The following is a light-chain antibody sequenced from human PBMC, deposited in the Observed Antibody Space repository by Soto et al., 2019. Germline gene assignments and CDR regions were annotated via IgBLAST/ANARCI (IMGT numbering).Light chain of an antibody. CDR2: LKHNGSY. CDR3: ETWDSNTPRV. V-gene: IGLV4-60*03. CDR1: SGHSTYI. Sequence: QLVLTQSSSASASLGSSVKLTCTLSSGHSTYIIAWHQQQPGKAPRYLMKLKHNGSYNKGSGVPDRFSGSSSGADRYLTISNLQSEDEADYYCETWDSNTPRVFGGGTKLTVL. J-gene: IGLJ3*02.